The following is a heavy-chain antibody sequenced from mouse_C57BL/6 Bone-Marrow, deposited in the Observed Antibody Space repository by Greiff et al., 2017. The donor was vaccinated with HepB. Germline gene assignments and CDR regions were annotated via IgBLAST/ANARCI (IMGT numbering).Heavy chain of an antibody. CDR2: IDPETGGT. Sequence: QVQLQQSGAELVRPGASVTLSCKASGYTFTDYEMHWVKLTPVHGLEWIGAIDPETGGTAYNQKFKGKAILTADKSSSTAYMELRSLTSEDSAVYYCTRDYYGTKSFAYWGQGTLVTVSA. CDR3: TRDYYGTKSFAY. J-gene: IGHJ3*01. V-gene: IGHV1-15*01. CDR1: GYTFTDYE. D-gene: IGHD1-1*01.